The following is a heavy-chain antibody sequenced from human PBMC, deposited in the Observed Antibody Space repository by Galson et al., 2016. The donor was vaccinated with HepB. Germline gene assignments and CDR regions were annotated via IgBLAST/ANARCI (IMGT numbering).Heavy chain of an antibody. V-gene: IGHV5-51*01. CDR1: GFDFTSYW. CDR3: GKLWAPCNWNDGWFDP. CDR2: VSPANSDT. J-gene: IGHJ5*02. Sequence: QSGAEVKKPGESLKISCKGSGFDFTSYWIGWVRQMPGKGLERMGIVSPANSDTRYSPSFQGQVTFSVDKSISTAYLQWNSLKASDSAMYYCGKLWAPCNWNDGWFDPWGQGTLVIVSS. D-gene: IGHD1-20*01.